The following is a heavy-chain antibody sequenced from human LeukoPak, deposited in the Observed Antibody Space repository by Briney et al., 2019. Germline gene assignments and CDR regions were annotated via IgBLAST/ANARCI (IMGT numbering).Heavy chain of an antibody. D-gene: IGHD2-2*01. J-gene: IGHJ6*03. V-gene: IGHV1-69*13. CDR3: ASNYCSSTSCQSDYYYMDV. Sequence: ASVKVSCKASGGTFSSYAISWVRQAPGQGLEWMGGIIPIFGTANYAQKFQGRVTITADEYTSTAYMELSSLRSEDTAVYYCASNYCSSTSCQSDYYYMDVWGKGTTVTVSS. CDR2: IIPIFGTA. CDR1: GGTFSSYA.